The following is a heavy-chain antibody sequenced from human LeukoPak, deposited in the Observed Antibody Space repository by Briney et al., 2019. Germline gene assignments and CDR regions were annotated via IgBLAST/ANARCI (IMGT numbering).Heavy chain of an antibody. V-gene: IGHV1-69*13. CDR2: IIPIFGTA. CDR3: ARGLKNSSGWKGVNYYMDV. CDR1: GGTFSSYA. Sequence: SVKVSCKASGGTFSSYAISRVRQAPGQGLEWMGGIIPIFGTANYAQKFQGRVTITADESTSTAYMELSSLRSEDTAVYYCARGLKNSSGWKGVNYYMDVWGKGTTVTVSS. D-gene: IGHD6-19*01. J-gene: IGHJ6*03.